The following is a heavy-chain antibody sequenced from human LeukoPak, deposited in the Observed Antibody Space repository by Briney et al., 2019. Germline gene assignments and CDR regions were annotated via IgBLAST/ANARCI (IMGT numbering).Heavy chain of an antibody. V-gene: IGHV3-48*01. CDR2: ISSSSNTK. CDR3: AKDSYQGDWGLDVFDI. J-gene: IGHJ3*02. D-gene: IGHD2-21*02. Sequence: GGSLRLSCAASGFTLSSYSMSWVRQAPGKGLEWVSFISSSSNTKYNADSVKGRFTISRDNAKNSLNLQMNSLRAEDTAVYYCAKDSYQGDWGLDVFDIWGQGTMATVSS. CDR1: GFTLSSYS.